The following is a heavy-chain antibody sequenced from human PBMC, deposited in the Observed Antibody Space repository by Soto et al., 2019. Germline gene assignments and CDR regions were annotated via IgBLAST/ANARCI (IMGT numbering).Heavy chain of an antibody. CDR1: GGSISSISSY. D-gene: IGHD3-10*01. Sequence: ETLSLTCTVSGGSISSISSYWGWIRQPPVKGLEWIGNVYYSGSTYSNPSLKSRLTISADTSKNQFSLKLSSVTAADTAVYFCARQSEYYYASGRAAPLYGMDVWGQGTTVTVSS. J-gene: IGHJ6*02. V-gene: IGHV4-39*01. CDR3: ARQSEYYYASGRAAPLYGMDV. CDR2: VYYSGST.